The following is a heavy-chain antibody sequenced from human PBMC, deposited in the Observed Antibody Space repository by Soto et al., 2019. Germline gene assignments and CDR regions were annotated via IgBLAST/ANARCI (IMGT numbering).Heavy chain of an antibody. D-gene: IGHD3-22*01. CDR3: ARGVTMISHTYNWFDP. V-gene: IGHV4-4*02. J-gene: IGHJ5*02. Sequence: QVQLQESGPGLVKPSGTLSLTCAVSGGSISSSNWWSWVRQPPGKGLEWIGEIYHSGSTNYNPSLKSRVNISVDKSKNQFSLKLSSVTAADTAVYYCARGVTMISHTYNWFDPWGQGTLVTVSS. CDR1: GGSISSSNW. CDR2: IYHSGST.